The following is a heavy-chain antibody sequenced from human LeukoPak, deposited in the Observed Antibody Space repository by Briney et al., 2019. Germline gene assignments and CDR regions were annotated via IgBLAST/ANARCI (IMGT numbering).Heavy chain of an antibody. J-gene: IGHJ4*02. CDR3: ARAAPYSGDDYSDY. Sequence: PGGSLRLSCTASGFTFSSYTMTWVRQAPGKGLKWVSTITTGDGNTYYADSVKGRFSISRDNSKNTLYLQMNSLRAEDTAVYYCARAAPYSGDDYSDYWGQGTLVTVSS. CDR1: GFTFSSYT. D-gene: IGHD5-12*01. V-gene: IGHV3-23*01. CDR2: ITTGDGNT.